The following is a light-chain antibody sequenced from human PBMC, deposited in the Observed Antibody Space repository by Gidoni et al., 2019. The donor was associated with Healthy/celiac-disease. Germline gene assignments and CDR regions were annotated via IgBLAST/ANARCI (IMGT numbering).Light chain of an antibody. CDR2: KDS. CDR1: ALPKQY. V-gene: IGLV3-25*03. J-gene: IGLJ1*01. Sequence: SYELTQPPSVSVSPGQTARITCSGDALPKQYAYWYQQKPGQAPVLVIYKDSERPSGIPERFSGSSSGTTVTFTISGVQAEDEADYYCQSADSSGTYNYVFGTGTKVTVL. CDR3: QSADSSGTYNYV.